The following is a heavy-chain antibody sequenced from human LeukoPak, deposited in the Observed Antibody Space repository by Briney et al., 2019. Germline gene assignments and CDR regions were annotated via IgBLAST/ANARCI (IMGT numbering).Heavy chain of an antibody. Sequence: ASVKVSCKASGYTFTSYGIGWVRQAPGQGLEWMGWINTYNGNTNYAQKLQGRVTMTTDTSTTTAYLQLTSLTSDDTAVYYCARGPSGSYPEYFDFWGQGTLVTVSS. CDR1: GYTFTSYG. J-gene: IGHJ4*02. V-gene: IGHV1-18*01. CDR2: INTYNGNT. CDR3: ARGPSGSYPEYFDF. D-gene: IGHD6-19*01.